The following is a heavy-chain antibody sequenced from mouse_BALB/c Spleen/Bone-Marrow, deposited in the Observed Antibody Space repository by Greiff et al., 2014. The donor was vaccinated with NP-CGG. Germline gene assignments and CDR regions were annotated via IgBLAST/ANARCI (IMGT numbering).Heavy chain of an antibody. D-gene: IGHD1-1*01. CDR1: GFNIKDTY. J-gene: IGHJ3*01. CDR2: IDPANGNT. V-gene: IGHV14-3*02. Sequence: VQLQQFGAELVKPGASVKLSCTASGFNIKDTYMHWVKQRPEQGLEWIGRIDPANGNTKYDLTFQGKATITADTSSNTAYLQLSSLTSEDTAVYYCASYYYGSSGFAYWGQGTLVTVSA. CDR3: ASYYYGSSGFAY.